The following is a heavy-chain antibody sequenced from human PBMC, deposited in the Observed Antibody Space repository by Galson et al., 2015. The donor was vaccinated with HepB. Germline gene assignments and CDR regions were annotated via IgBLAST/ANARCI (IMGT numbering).Heavy chain of an antibody. CDR3: ARGGYSSGWAIDY. CDR2: IIPIFGTA. Sequence: SVKVSCKASGCTFSSYAISWVRQAPGQGLEWMGGIIPIFGTANYAQKFQGRVTITADESTSTAYMELSSLRSEDTAVYYCARGGYSSGWAIDYCGQGTLVTVSS. J-gene: IGHJ4*02. V-gene: IGHV1-69*13. CDR1: GCTFSSYA. D-gene: IGHD6-19*01.